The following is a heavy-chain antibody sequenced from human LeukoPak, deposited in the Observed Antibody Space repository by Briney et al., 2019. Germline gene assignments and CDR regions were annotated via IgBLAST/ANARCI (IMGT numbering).Heavy chain of an antibody. Sequence: PGESLRLSCTASGFTFSNAWMSWVRQAPGEGLEWVGRINSKTDGGTTDYAAPVKGRFTISRDDSKNTLYLQLNSLKTEDTAVYFCTTPLYSTAWYNAFDIWGQGTMVTVSS. V-gene: IGHV3-15*01. D-gene: IGHD6-19*01. CDR3: TTPLYSTAWYNAFDI. CDR2: INSKTDGGTT. J-gene: IGHJ3*02. CDR1: GFTFSNAW.